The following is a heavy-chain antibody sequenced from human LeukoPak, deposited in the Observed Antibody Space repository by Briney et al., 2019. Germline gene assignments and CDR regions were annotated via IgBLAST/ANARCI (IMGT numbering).Heavy chain of an antibody. Sequence: SQTLSLTCTVSGGSISSGGYYWGWIRQHPGKGLEWIGYIYYSGSTYYNPSLKSRVTISVDTSKNQFSLKLSSVTAADTAVYYCARDRGARPPSGAAFYFDYWGQGTLVTVSS. J-gene: IGHJ4*02. D-gene: IGHD3-10*01. CDR2: IYYSGST. V-gene: IGHV4-31*03. CDR3: ARDRGARPPSGAAFYFDY. CDR1: GGSISSGGYY.